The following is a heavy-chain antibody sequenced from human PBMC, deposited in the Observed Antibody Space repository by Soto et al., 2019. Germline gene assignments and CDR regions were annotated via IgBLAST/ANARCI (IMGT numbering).Heavy chain of an antibody. D-gene: IGHD3-10*01. CDR3: ARVYMVRGTIIRYFDY. V-gene: IGHV4-4*02. CDR2: IYHSGST. Sequence: SETLSLTCAVSCGSISSSNWWSWVRHPPGKGLEWIGKIYHSGSTNYNPSLKSRVTISVDKSKNQFSLKLSSVTAADTAVYYCARVYMVRGTIIRYFDYWGQGTLVTVS. J-gene: IGHJ4*02. CDR1: CGSISSSNW.